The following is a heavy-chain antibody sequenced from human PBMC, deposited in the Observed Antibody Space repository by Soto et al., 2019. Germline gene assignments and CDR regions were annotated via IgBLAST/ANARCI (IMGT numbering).Heavy chain of an antibody. V-gene: IGHV4-39*01. J-gene: IGHJ4*02. CDR1: GGSISSRDSY. Sequence: SETLSLTCTVSGGSISSRDSYWGWIRQPPGKGLEWIGSFHYSGSTYYNPSLKSRVTISVDTSKNQLSLRVTSVTAADTAVYYCARGFGRSHFDYWGQGTLVTSPQ. CDR3: ARGFGRSHFDY. D-gene: IGHD3-16*01. CDR2: FHYSGST.